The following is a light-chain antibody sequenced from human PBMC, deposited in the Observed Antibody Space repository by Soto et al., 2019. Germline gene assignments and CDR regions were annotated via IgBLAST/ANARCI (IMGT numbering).Light chain of an antibody. J-gene: IGKJ1*01. Sequence: DIQMTQSPSTLSASLGDRVTITCRASQTITTWLAWYQQKPGKAPKLLIYDASTLENGVPSRFSGSGFGTEFSLTISSPQPDDSATYYCQQYNTLSGTFGQGTKVDIK. CDR2: DAS. CDR3: QQYNTLSGT. CDR1: QTITTW. V-gene: IGKV1-5*01.